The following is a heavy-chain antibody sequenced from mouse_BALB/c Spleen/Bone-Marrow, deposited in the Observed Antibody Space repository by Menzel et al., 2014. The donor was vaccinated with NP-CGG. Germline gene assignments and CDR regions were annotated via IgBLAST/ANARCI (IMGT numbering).Heavy chain of an antibody. CDR3: XXXXXXXXWFAY. V-gene: IGHV14-3*02. J-gene: IGHJ3*01. Sequence: VQLQQSGAELVKPGASVKLSCTASGFNIKDTYMHWVKQRPEQGLEWIGRIDPANGNTKYDPKFQGKATITADTSSNTAYLQLSSXXSEDTAVXXXXXXXXXXXWFAYWGXXTLVTVSA. CDR2: IDPANGNT. CDR1: GFNIKDTY.